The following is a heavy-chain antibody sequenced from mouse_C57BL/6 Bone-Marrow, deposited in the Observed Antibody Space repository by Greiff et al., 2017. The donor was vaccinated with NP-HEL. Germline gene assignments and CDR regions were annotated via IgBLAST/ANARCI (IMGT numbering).Heavy chain of an antibody. CDR2: ISDGGSYT. Sequence: DVQLVESGGGLVKPGGSLKLSCAASGFTFSSYAMSWVRQTPEKRLEWVATISDGGSYTYYPDNVKGRFTISRDNAKNNLYLQMSHLKSEDTAMYYCARDLSNYPGWFAYWGQGTLVTVSA. D-gene: IGHD2-5*01. V-gene: IGHV5-4*01. CDR3: ARDLSNYPGWFAY. J-gene: IGHJ3*01. CDR1: GFTFSSYA.